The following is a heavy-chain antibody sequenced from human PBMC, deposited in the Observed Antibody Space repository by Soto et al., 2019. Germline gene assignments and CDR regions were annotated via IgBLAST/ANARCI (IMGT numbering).Heavy chain of an antibody. V-gene: IGHV4-39*07. CDR1: GGSISSSSYY. D-gene: IGHD6-13*01. Sequence: SETLSLTCTVSGGSISSSSYYWGWIRQPPGKGLEWIGSIYYSGSTYYSPSFQGHVTISADKSISTAYLQWSSLKASDTAMYYCARLQAAAGDNDLPFDYWGQGTLVTVSS. J-gene: IGHJ4*02. CDR2: IYYSGST. CDR3: ARLQAAAGDNDLPFDY.